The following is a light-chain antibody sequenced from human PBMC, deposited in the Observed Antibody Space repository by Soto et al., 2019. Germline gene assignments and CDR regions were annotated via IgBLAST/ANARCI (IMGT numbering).Light chain of an antibody. J-gene: IGKJ5*01. CDR1: QTVNTY. CDR2: DAS. V-gene: IGKV3-11*01. CDR3: QQRGTSIN. Sequence: IVLTQSPATLSLWPGETAVLSCMASQTVNTYLSWYQQRPGQAPRLLIYDASKRVPGIPARFSGSGYGTDVTLTISSLEPEDFAVYYCQQRGTSINFGQGTRLDIE.